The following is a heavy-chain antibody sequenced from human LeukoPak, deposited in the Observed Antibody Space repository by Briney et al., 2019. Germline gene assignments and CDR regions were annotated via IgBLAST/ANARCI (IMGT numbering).Heavy chain of an antibody. D-gene: IGHD2-15*01. Sequence: SETLSLTCAVYGGSFSGYYWGWIRQPPGKGLEWIGSIYYSGSTYYNPSLKSRVTISVDTSKNQFSLKLSSVTAADTAVYYCARPPISYCSGGSCYYWHYWGQGTLVTVSS. CDR2: IYYSGST. V-gene: IGHV4-39*01. CDR1: GGSFSGYY. J-gene: IGHJ4*02. CDR3: ARPPISYCSGGSCYYWHY.